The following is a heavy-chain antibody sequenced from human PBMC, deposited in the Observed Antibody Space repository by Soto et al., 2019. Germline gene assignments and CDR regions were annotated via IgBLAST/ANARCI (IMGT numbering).Heavy chain of an antibody. V-gene: IGHV4-61*03. Sequence: SETLSLTCIVSGDSVTSGSYYWTWLRQPPGKGLEWIGYISYTGRTKYNPSLQSRVTISVDTSKNDFSLNLSSVTAADTAVYFCAREWGLLPYYVMNVWGQGTTVTVSS. CDR2: ISYTGRT. CDR3: AREWGLLPYYVMNV. D-gene: IGHD7-27*01. CDR1: GDSVTSGSYY. J-gene: IGHJ6*02.